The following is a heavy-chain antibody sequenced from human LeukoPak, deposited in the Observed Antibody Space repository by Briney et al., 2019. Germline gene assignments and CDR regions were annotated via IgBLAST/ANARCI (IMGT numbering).Heavy chain of an antibody. CDR3: ARGDFWSGPGSHNWFDP. Sequence: KPSETLSLTCAVYGGSFSGYYWSWIRQPPGKGLEWIGEINHSGSTNYNPPLKSRVTISVDTSKNQFSLKLSSVTAADTAVYYCARGDFWSGPGSHNWFDPWGQGTLVTVSS. CDR1: GGSFSGYY. V-gene: IGHV4-34*01. J-gene: IGHJ5*02. D-gene: IGHD3-3*01. CDR2: INHSGST.